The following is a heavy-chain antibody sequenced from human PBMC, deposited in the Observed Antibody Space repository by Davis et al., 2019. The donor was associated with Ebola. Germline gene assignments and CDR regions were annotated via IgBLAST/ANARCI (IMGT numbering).Heavy chain of an antibody. J-gene: IGHJ4*02. CDR3: ARPDFGYSYGLGY. V-gene: IGHV3-23*01. CDR2: ISGSGGST. Sequence: GGSLRLSCAASGFTFSSYAMSWVRQAPGKGLEWVSAISGSGGSTYYADSVKGRFTISRDNAKNSLYLQMNSLRAEDTAVYYCARPDFGYSYGLGYWGQGTLVTVSS. CDR1: GFTFSSYA. D-gene: IGHD5-18*01.